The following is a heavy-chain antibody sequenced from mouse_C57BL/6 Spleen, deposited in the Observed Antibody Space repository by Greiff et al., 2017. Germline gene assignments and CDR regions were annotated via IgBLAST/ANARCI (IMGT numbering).Heavy chain of an antibody. CDR1: GFTFSSYG. J-gene: IGHJ1*03. CDR2: ISSGGSYT. CDR3: ASVYDGYWYFDV. D-gene: IGHD2-3*01. V-gene: IGHV5-6*01. Sequence: EVKLMESGGDLVKPGGSLKLSCAASGFTFSSYGMSWVRQTPDKRLEWVATISSGGSYTYYPDSVKGRFTISRDNAKNTLYLQMSSLKSEDTAMYDCASVYDGYWYFDVWGTGTTVTVAS.